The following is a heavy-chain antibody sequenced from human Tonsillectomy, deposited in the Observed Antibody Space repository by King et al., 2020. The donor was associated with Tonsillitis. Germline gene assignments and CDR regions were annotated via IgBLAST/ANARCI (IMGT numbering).Heavy chain of an antibody. D-gene: IGHD3-16*01. V-gene: IGHV3-7*01. J-gene: IGHJ5*02. CDR3: ARPGWGSMVT. CDR1: GFILSRYW. CDR2: INDDGREK. Sequence: VQLVESGGGLVQPGGSLRLSCTAAGFILSRYWMSWVRQAPGKGLEWVATINDDGREKYYLDSVRGRFTISRDNAKNSLFLQMNSLRVEDTALYYCARPGWGSMVTWGQEILVTVSS.